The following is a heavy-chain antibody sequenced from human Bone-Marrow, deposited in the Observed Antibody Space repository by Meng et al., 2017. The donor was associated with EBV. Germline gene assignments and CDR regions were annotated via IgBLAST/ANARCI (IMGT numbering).Heavy chain of an antibody. Sequence: EVHLVESGGGLVKPGGSLRRICAASGFTFSSYSMNWVRQAPGKGLEWVSSISSSSSYIYYADSVKGRFTISRDNAKNSLYLQMNSLSAEDTAVYYCARSIFGVVIIPYYFDYWGQGTLVTVSS. D-gene: IGHD3-3*01. CDR3: ARSIFGVVIIPYYFDY. CDR2: ISSSSSYI. V-gene: IGHV3-21*01. CDR1: GFTFSSYS. J-gene: IGHJ4*02.